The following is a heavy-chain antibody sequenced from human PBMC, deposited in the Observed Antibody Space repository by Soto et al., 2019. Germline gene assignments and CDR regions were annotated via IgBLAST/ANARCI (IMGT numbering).Heavy chain of an antibody. CDR1: GGSISSYY. CDR2: IYYSGST. D-gene: IGHD2-15*01. J-gene: IGHJ4*02. CDR3: ARAGGYCSAGSCYLFDY. Sequence: SETLSLTCTVSGGSISSYYWSWIRQPPGKGLEWIGYIYYSGSTNYNPSLKSRVTISVDTSKNQFSLKLSSVTAADTAVYYCARAGGYCSAGSCYLFDYWGQGTLLTVSS. V-gene: IGHV4-59*01.